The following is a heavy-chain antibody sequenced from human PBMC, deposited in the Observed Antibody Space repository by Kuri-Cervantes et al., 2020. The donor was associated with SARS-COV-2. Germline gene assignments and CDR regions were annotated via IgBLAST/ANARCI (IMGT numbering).Heavy chain of an antibody. CDR2: ISGSGGST. CDR1: GFSFSSDA. V-gene: IGHV3-23*01. D-gene: IGHD3-3*01. J-gene: IGHJ6*02. CDR3: AKDGGAYYDVWSGYSPAGGYYGMDV. Sequence: GESLKISCAASGFSFSSDAMSWVRPAPGKGLEWVSAISGSGGSTYYADSVKGRFTISRDNSKNTLYLQMNSLRAEDTAVYYCAKDGGAYYDVWSGYSPAGGYYGMDVWGQGTTVTVSS.